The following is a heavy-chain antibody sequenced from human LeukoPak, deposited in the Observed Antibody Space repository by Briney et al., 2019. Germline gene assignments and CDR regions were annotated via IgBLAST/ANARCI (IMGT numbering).Heavy chain of an antibody. D-gene: IGHD3-10*01. Sequence: PSETLSLTCAVSGGTFRGFFWSWIRQPPGKGPAGIGEIDHSGSTNYDPSLESRVTLSVDTSKNQVSLTLNSVTAADTAVYYCARGLRFHIGSGNWFDLWGQGTLVTVSS. CDR3: ARGLRFHIGSGNWFDL. J-gene: IGHJ5*02. CDR1: GGTFRGFF. V-gene: IGHV4-34*01. CDR2: IDHSGST.